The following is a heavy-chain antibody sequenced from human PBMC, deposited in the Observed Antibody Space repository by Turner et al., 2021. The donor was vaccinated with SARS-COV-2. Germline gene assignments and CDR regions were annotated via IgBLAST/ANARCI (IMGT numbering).Heavy chain of an antibody. V-gene: IGHV3-9*01. Sequence: EEQLVESGRGLIRLRSALRTSGVVSGFTFDDYTMHLVRQAQGKGLEWVSVVTGNSGGIYYVDVVNGRFTISRDNAKNSLILQINSLSAEDTAFYYCNRDLIHLEKNYFDLWGRGTLVTVST. CDR2: VTGNSGGI. J-gene: IGHJ2*01. CDR1: GFTFDDYT. CDR3: NRDLIHLEKNYFDL.